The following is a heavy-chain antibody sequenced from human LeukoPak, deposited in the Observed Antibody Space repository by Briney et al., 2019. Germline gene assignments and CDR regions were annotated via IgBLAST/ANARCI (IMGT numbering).Heavy chain of an antibody. D-gene: IGHD1-26*01. J-gene: IGHJ4*02. V-gene: IGHV3-7*01. Sequence: GSLRPPCAASGFTFSSFWMSWVRQAPGKGLEWVANIKQDGSEKYYVDSVKGRFTISRDNGKNSMYLQMNSLRAEDTAVYYCARWAGGHYDYWGQGTLVTVSS. CDR3: ARWAGGHYDY. CDR1: GFTFSSFW. CDR2: IKQDGSEK.